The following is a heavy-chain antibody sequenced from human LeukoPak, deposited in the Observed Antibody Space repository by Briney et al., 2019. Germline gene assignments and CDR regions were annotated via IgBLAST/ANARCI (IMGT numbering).Heavy chain of an antibody. V-gene: IGHV1-2*02. CDR3: ARDRLLFRTSNTFDY. Sequence: ASVKVSCKASGYTFTGYYMHWVRQAPGQGLGGMGWINPNSGGTNYAQKFQGRVTMTGDTSISTAYMELSRLRSDDTAVYYCARDRLLFRTSNTFDYWGQGTLVTVSS. J-gene: IGHJ4*02. CDR2: INPNSGGT. CDR1: GYTFTGYY. D-gene: IGHD2-21*01.